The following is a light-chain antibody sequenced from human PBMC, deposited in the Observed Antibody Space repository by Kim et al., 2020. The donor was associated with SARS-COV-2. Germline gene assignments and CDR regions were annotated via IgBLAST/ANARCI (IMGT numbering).Light chain of an antibody. CDR2: GAS. Sequence: SPGGRSALSSRESHRVGSNYLAWYQQKPGQAPRLLIYGASSRATGIPDRFSGSGSGTDFTLTISRLEPEDFAVFYCQQYGSSPLTFGGGTKVEIK. CDR1: HRVGSNY. V-gene: IGKV3-20*01. J-gene: IGKJ4*01. CDR3: QQYGSSPLT.